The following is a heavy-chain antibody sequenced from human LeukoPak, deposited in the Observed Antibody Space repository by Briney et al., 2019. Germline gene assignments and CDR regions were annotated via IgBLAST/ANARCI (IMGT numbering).Heavy chain of an antibody. CDR2: INYDETST. V-gene: IGHV3-74*01. Sequence: GGTLSLSCSASGFTINNYWMHWVRQAPGQGLVWVSRINYDETSTTYANSVKGRFTISRDNAKNTLYLQMNSLRADDTDVYYCARVTYYFAWGSLAIYYFYYCGQGTLVTVSS. CDR1: GFTINNYW. D-gene: IGHD3-10*01. J-gene: IGHJ4*02. CDR3: ARVTYYFAWGSLAIYYFYY.